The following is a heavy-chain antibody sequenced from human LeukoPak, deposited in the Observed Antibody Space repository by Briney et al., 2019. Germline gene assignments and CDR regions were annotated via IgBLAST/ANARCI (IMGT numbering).Heavy chain of an antibody. CDR1: GFTFSSHW. Sequence: GGSLRLSCAVSGFTFSSHWMSWVRQAPGKGLEWVANIKQDETEKYYVDSVKGRFTISRDNAKNSLYLQMNSLRAEDTAVYYCARDHKGTFDYWGQGTLVIVSP. J-gene: IGHJ4*02. D-gene: IGHD1-7*01. CDR2: IKQDETEK. CDR3: ARDHKGTFDY. V-gene: IGHV3-7*01.